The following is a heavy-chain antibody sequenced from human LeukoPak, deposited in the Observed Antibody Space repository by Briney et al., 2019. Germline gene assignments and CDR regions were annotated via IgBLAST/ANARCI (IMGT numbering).Heavy chain of an antibody. CDR2: INPRDANT. J-gene: IGHJ4*02. Sequence: ASVKVSCKASGCNFISYHMHWVRQAPGQGLEWMGMINPRDANTYYAQKFQGRVTMTRDTATSTVYMELSSLRSEDTAMYYCSRELSGGYFDFWGQGSLVTVSS. V-gene: IGHV1-46*01. CDR3: SRELSGGYFDF. D-gene: IGHD2-15*01. CDR1: GCNFISYH.